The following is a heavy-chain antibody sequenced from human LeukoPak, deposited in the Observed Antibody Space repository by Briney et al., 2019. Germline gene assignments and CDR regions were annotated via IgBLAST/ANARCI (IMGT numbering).Heavy chain of an antibody. CDR2: ISGSGGST. Sequence: GGSLRLSCAASGFTFSTYAVNWVRQAPGKGLEWVSAISGSGGSTYYADSVKGRFTISRDNSKNTLYLQMNSLRAEDTAVYYCARSTTDDAFDIWGQGTMVTVSS. CDR3: ARSTTDDAFDI. J-gene: IGHJ3*02. V-gene: IGHV3-23*01. D-gene: IGHD1-26*01. CDR1: GFTFSTYA.